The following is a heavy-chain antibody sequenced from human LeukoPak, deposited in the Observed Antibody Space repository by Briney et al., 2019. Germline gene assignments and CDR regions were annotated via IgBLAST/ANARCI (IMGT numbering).Heavy chain of an antibody. CDR3: ARAQGGRWLQLPY. D-gene: IGHD5-24*01. Sequence: SVKVSCKASGGTLSSYAISWVRQAPGQGLEWMGGIIPIFGTANYAQKFQGRVTITADESTSTAYMELSSLRSEDTAVYYCARAQGGRWLQLPYWGQGTLVTVSS. CDR2: IIPIFGTA. J-gene: IGHJ4*02. V-gene: IGHV1-69*01. CDR1: GGTLSSYA.